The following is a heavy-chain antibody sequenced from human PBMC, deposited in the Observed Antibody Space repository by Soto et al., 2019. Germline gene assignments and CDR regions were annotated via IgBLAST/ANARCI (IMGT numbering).Heavy chain of an antibody. CDR3: ARGDREDIAAVVGARTGEYGVDV. D-gene: IGHD2-15*01. CDR2: ISYDGSNK. V-gene: IGHV3-30-3*01. Sequence: QVHLVESGGGVVQPGRSLRLSCAASGFTFRIYAMHWVRQAPGKGLECVAVISYDGSNKFYRDSVKGRFTISRDNSKNTLYLQINSLRYEDTAVYYCARGDREDIAAVVGARTGEYGVDVWGQGTTVTVSS. J-gene: IGHJ6*02. CDR1: GFTFRIYA.